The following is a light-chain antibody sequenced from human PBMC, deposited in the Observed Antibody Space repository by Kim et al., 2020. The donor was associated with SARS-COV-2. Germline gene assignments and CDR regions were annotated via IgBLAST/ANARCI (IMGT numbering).Light chain of an antibody. CDR1: KLGDKY. Sequence: SYELTQPPSVSVSPGQTASITCSGDKLGDKYACWYQQKPGQSPVLVIYQDSKRPAGIPERFSGSNSGNTATLTISGTQARDEADYYCQAWDSSTHVFGTG. CDR2: QDS. CDR3: QAWDSSTHV. J-gene: IGLJ1*01. V-gene: IGLV3-1*01.